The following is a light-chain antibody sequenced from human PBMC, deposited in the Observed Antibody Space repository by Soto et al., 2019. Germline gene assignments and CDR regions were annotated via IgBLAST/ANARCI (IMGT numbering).Light chain of an antibody. CDR3: AAWDDSLVHV. V-gene: IGLV1-47*01. CDR2: RNN. J-gene: IGLJ1*01. Sequence: QSVLTQPPSASGTPGQRVTISCSGSSSNIGSNYVYWYQQLPGTAPKLLIYRNNQRPSGVPDRFSGSKSGTSASLAISGLRSEDEADYYCAAWDDSLVHVFGTGTKVTVL. CDR1: SSNIGSNY.